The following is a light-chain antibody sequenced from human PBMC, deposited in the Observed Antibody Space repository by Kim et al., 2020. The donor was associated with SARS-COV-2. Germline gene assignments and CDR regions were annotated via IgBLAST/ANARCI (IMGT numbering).Light chain of an antibody. CDR3: NSRDSSGNHHYV. CDR1: Y. V-gene: IGLV3-19*01. CDR2: GKN. J-gene: IGLJ1*01. Sequence: YASWYQQKPGQAPVLVIYGKNNRPSGIPGRFSGSSSGNTASLTITGAQAEDEADYYCNSRDSSGNHHYVFGTGTKVTVL.